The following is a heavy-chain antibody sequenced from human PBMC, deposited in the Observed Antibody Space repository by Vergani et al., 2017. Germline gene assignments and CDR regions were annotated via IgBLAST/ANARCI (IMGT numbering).Heavy chain of an antibody. Sequence: QVQLVQSGAEVKKPGSSVKVSCKASGGTFSSYAISWVRQAPGQGLEWMGGIIPIFGTANYAQKFQGRVTITADKATSTAYMELSSLRSEDTAVYYCARGSEAVSFGNYYYYGMDVWGQGTTVTVSS. D-gene: IGHD3-10*01. V-gene: IGHV1-69*06. CDR1: GGTFSSYA. CDR3: ARGSEAVSFGNYYYYGMDV. J-gene: IGHJ6*02. CDR2: IIPIFGTA.